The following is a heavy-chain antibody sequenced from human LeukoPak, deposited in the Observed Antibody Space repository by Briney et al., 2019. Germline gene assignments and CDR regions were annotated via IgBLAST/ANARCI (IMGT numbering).Heavy chain of an antibody. D-gene: IGHD2-2*01. J-gene: IGHJ5*02. V-gene: IGHV6-1*01. Sequence: SQTLSLTCATSGDIVSSNSVTWNWIRQSPSRGLEWLGRTYYRSTWYNDYAVSVRGRITVNPDTSKNQFSLHLNSVTPEDTAVYYCARRLTQYDCFDPWGQGILVIVSS. CDR3: ARRLTQYDCFDP. CDR2: TYYRSTWYN. CDR1: GDIVSSNSVT.